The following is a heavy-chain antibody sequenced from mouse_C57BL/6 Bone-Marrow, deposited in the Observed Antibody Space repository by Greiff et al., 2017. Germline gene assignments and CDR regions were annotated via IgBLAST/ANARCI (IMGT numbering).Heavy chain of an antibody. V-gene: IGHV1-55*01. CDR3: ARPNCSNYWYFDV. CDR1: GYTFTSYW. J-gene: IGHJ1*03. Sequence: QVQLQQSGAELVKPGASVKMSCKASGYTFTSYWITWVKQRPGQGLEWIGDIYPGSGSTSYNEKFKSKATLTAGTSSSTAYMQLSSLTSENSAVYYCARPNCSNYWYFDVWGTGTTVTVSS. D-gene: IGHD2-5*01. CDR2: IYPGSGST.